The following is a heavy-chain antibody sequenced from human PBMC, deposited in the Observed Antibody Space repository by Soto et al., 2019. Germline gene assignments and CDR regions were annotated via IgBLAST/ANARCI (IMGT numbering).Heavy chain of an antibody. D-gene: IGHD3-10*01. J-gene: IGHJ6*02. CDR3: CCHGCHPYLHGF. V-gene: IGHV4-4*01. Sequence: PEKLPLTNAVSGGSLSRSNWWSWVRQPPGKALEWLGEIFYSGSTKYNLSLNSRVTISADQSKNHLSLRLSSVTAADTAVLFFCCHGCHPYLHGFCGQGISVTVSS. CDR1: GGSLSRSNW. CDR2: IFYSGST.